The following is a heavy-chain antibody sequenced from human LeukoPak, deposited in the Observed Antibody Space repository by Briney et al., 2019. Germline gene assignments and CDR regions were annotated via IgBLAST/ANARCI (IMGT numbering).Heavy chain of an antibody. J-gene: IGHJ4*02. D-gene: IGHD3-10*01. CDR2: INHSGST. CDR1: GGSFSGYY. CDR3: ARGAGITMVRGVTKGYYFDY. V-gene: IGHV4-34*01. Sequence: SETLSLTCAVYGGSFSGYYWSWIRQPPGKGLEWIGEINHSGSTNYNPSLKSRVTISADTSKNQFSLKLSSVTAADTAVYYCARGAGITMVRGVTKGYYFDYWGQGTLVTVSS.